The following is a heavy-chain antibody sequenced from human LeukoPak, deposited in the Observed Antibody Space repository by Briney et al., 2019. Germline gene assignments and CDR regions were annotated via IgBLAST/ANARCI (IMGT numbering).Heavy chain of an antibody. V-gene: IGHV4-59*08. D-gene: IGHD3-9*01. CDR1: GDYINSDY. Sequence: SETLSLTCFVSGDYINSDYWTWIRQPPGLGLEWIGHLHYTGGSRYNTSFNSRVTISLDASKRQFSLKLSSVTAADTAVYYCARGLRYFDWLWPRPFDPWGQGTLVTVSS. J-gene: IGHJ5*02. CDR2: LHYTGGS. CDR3: ARGLRYFDWLWPRPFDP.